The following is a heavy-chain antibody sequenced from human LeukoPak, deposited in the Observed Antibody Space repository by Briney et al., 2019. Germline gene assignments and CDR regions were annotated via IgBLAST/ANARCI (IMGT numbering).Heavy chain of an antibody. CDR3: ARDRVAVAGTRYFDY. Sequence: GGSLRLSCAPSGFTFSSYSMNWVRQAPGKGLEWVSSNSSSSCYIYYADSVKGRFTISRNNAKNSLYLQMNGLRAEDTAVYYWARDRVAVAGTRYFDYWGQGTLVTVSS. CDR1: GFTFSSYS. J-gene: IGHJ4*02. V-gene: IGHV3-21*01. CDR2: NSSSSCYI. D-gene: IGHD6-19*01.